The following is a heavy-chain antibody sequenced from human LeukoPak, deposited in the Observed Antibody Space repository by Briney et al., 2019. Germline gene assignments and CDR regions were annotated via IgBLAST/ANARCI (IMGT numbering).Heavy chain of an antibody. V-gene: IGHV5-51*01. Sequence: GESLKISCMGSGYSFTSYWIGWLRQLPGKGLEWMGNIYPGDSDTRYSPSFQGQVTISADKSISTAYLQWSSLKASDTAMYYCARSPRAYYYGSGSPPGWFDPWGQGTLVTVSS. CDR2: IYPGDSDT. D-gene: IGHD3-10*01. J-gene: IGHJ5*02. CDR3: ARSPRAYYYGSGSPPGWFDP. CDR1: GYSFTSYW.